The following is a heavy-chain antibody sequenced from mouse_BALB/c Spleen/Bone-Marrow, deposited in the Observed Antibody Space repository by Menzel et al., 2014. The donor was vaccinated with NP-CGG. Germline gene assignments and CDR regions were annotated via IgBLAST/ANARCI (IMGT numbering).Heavy chain of an antibody. CDR1: GFTFSSYT. D-gene: IGHD2-4*01. V-gene: IGHV5-6-4*01. J-gene: IGHJ4*01. CDR3: TRVGGLRHAMDY. Sequence: EVMLVESGGGLVKPGGSLKLSCAASGFTFSSYTMSWVRQTPEKRLEWVATISSGGSYTHYPDSVKGRFTISRDNAKNTLYLQMSSLKSEDTAMYYCTRVGGLRHAMDYWGQGTSVTVSS. CDR2: ISSGGSYT.